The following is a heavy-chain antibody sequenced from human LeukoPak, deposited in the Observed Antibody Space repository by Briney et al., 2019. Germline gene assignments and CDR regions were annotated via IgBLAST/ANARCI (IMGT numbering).Heavy chain of an antibody. CDR2: IRSKVYGGTT. CDR1: GFTFGDYA. Sequence: GGSLRLSCTASGFTFGDYAMSWVRQAPGEGLEWGGFIRSKVYGGTTEYAASVKGRFTISRDDSKSIAYLQMNSLKTEDTAVYYCTRVVAGFGELLPWDYWGQGTLVTVSS. J-gene: IGHJ4*02. D-gene: IGHD3-10*01. CDR3: TRVVAGFGELLPWDY. V-gene: IGHV3-49*04.